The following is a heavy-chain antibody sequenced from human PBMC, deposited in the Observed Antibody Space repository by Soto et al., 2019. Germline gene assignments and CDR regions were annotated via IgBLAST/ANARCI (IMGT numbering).Heavy chain of an antibody. J-gene: IGHJ2*01. Sequence: QVQLVQSGAEVKKPGSSVTVSCKASGGTFSSYTISWVRQAPGQGLEWMGGIIPIFGTANYAQKFQGRVKITADESTSTANMELTSLRSEDTAVYYCARGNHRWLHLWYFDLWGRGTLVTVSS. V-gene: IGHV1-69*12. CDR1: GGTFSSYT. CDR3: ARGNHRWLHLWYFDL. D-gene: IGHD5-12*01. CDR2: IIPIFGTA.